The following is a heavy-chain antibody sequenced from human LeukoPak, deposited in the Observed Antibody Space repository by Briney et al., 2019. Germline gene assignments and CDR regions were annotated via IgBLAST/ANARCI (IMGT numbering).Heavy chain of an antibody. CDR2: IYTGGST. CDR3: ALDLQDGNSFDALDI. D-gene: IGHD4-23*01. V-gene: IGHV3-53*01. CDR1: GFSVSGNY. Sequence: PGGSLRLSCAASGFSVSGNYMSRVRQAPGKGLEWVSVIYTGGSTYYAGSVKGRFTISRDKSQNTVFLQMNTPRAEDTTVYYCALDLQDGNSFDALDIWGQGTMVTVSS. J-gene: IGHJ3*02.